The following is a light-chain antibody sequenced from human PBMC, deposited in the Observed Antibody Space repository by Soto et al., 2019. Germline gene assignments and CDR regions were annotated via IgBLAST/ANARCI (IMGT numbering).Light chain of an antibody. CDR3: QQYYNWPRT. CDR2: GAS. J-gene: IGKJ1*01. Sequence: IVLTQSPATLPVSPGETVTLSCRASQRVSINVAWYQQKPGQSPRLLISGASTRATGIPASFSGSGSETEFTLTISSLQSEDFAIYFCQQYYNWPRTFGQGTKVDIK. CDR1: QRVSIN. V-gene: IGKV3-15*01.